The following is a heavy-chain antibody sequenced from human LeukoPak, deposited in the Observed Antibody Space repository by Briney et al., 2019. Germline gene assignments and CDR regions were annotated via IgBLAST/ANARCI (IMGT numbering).Heavy chain of an antibody. Sequence: GGSLRLSCAASGFTVSSNYMSWVRQAPGKGLEWVSVIYSGGSTYYADSVKGRFTISRDNSKNTLYLQMNSLRAEDTAVYYCARTPDYYYYYYMDVWGKGTTVTVSS. J-gene: IGHJ6*03. CDR3: ARTPDYYYYYYMDV. CDR1: GFTVSSNY. CDR2: IYSGGST. V-gene: IGHV3-53*01.